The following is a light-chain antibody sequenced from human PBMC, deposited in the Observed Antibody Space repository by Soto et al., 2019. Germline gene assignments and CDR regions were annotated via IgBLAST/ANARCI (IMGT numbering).Light chain of an antibody. Sequence: DIQLTQSPSFLSASVGDRVTISCRASQGISNYLGWYQQKQGKAPKLVINAASTLQSGVPSRFSGSGSGTEFPLTISSLQPEDFATYYCQQFNDYPITFGQGTRLEIK. J-gene: IGKJ5*01. V-gene: IGKV1-9*01. CDR3: QQFNDYPIT. CDR1: QGISNY. CDR2: AAS.